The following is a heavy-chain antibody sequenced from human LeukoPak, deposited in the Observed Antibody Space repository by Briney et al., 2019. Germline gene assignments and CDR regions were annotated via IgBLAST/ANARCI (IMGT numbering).Heavy chain of an antibody. D-gene: IGHD3-22*01. V-gene: IGHV4-4*07. CDR2: IYTSGST. Sequence: SETLSLTCTVSGGSISSYYWSWIRQPPGKGLEWIGRIYTSGSTNYNPSLKSRVTMSVDTSKNQFSLKLSSVTAADTAVYYCARGSWYYYDSSGYYSKYAFDIWGQGTMVTVSS. J-gene: IGHJ3*02. CDR1: GGSISSYY. CDR3: ARGSWYYYDSSGYYSKYAFDI.